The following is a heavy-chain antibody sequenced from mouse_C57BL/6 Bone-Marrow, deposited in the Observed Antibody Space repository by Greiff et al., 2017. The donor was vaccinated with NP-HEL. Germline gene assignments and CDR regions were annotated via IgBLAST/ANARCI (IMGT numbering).Heavy chain of an antibody. CDR2: IDPSDSYT. V-gene: IGHV1-50*01. CDR1: GYTFTSYW. CDR3: AREGMGDY. D-gene: IGHD2-3*01. Sequence: QVQLQQSGAELVKPGASVKLSCKASGYTFTSYWMQWVKQRPGQGLEWIGEIDPSDSYTNYNQKFKGKATLTVDTSSSTAYMQLSSLTSEDSAVYYCAREGMGDYWGQGTTLTVSS. J-gene: IGHJ2*01.